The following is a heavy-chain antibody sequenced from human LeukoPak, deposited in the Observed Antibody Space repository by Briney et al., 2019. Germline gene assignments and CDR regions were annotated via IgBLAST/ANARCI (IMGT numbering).Heavy chain of an antibody. CDR2: IIPIFGTA. CDR1: GGTFSSYA. V-gene: IGHV1-69*13. Sequence: SVKVSCKASGGTFSSYAISWVRQAPGQGLEWMGGIIPIFGTANYAQKFRGRVTITADESTSTAYMELSSLRSEDTAVYYCAGPPAGPRDYYYGMDVWGQGTTVTVSS. D-gene: IGHD6-19*01. J-gene: IGHJ6*02. CDR3: AGPPAGPRDYYYGMDV.